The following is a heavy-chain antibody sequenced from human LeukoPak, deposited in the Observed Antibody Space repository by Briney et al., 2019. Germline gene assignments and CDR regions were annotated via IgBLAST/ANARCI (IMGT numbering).Heavy chain of an antibody. V-gene: IGHV4-30-4*08. CDR3: ARDSTYNFDY. CDR2: IYYSGST. CDR1: GGSFGGYY. J-gene: IGHJ4*02. Sequence: TSETLSLTXAVYGGSFGGYYWSWIRQPPGKGLEWIGYIYYSGSTYYNPSLKSRVTISVDTSKNQFSLKLSSVTAADTAVYYCARDSTYNFDYWGQGTLVTVSS. D-gene: IGHD2/OR15-2a*01.